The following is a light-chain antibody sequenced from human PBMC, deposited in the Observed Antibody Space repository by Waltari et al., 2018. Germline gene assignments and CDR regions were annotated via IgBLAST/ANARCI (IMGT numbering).Light chain of an antibody. CDR3: SSYTRTSTVI. CDR2: DVT. J-gene: IGLJ2*01. Sequence: QSALTQPASVSGSPGQSITISCTGTSSDVGAYNSISWYQQHPGKAPKLMIYDVTSRPSGVSHRVSGSKSGNTASLTISGLQAEDEADYYCSSYTRTSTVIFGGGTKLTVL. V-gene: IGLV2-14*03. CDR1: SSDVGAYNS.